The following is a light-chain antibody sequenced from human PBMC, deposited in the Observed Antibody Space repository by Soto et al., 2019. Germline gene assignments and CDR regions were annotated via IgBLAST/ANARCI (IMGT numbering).Light chain of an antibody. Sequence: SYELTQPPSVSVAPGKTARITCGGNNLGSKSVHWYQQKPGQAPVLVIYYDSDRPSGIPERFSGSNSGNTATLTISRVEAGDEADYYCQVWDSSSDPWVFGGGTKVTVL. V-gene: IGLV3-21*04. CDR3: QVWDSSSDPWV. CDR1: NLGSKS. J-gene: IGLJ3*02. CDR2: YDS.